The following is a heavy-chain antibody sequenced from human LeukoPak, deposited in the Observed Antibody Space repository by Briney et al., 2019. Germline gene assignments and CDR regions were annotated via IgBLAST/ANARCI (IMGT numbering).Heavy chain of an antibody. J-gene: IGHJ4*02. Sequence: SQTLSLTCTVSGGSISSGDYYWSWIRQPPGKGLEWIGYIYYSGSTYYNPSLKSRVTISVDTSKNQFSLKLSSVTAADTAVYYCARGGAVVPADTRALFDYWGQGTLVTVSS. CDR1: GGSISSGDYY. D-gene: IGHD2-2*01. V-gene: IGHV4-30-4*01. CDR2: IYYSGST. CDR3: ARGGAVVPADTRALFDY.